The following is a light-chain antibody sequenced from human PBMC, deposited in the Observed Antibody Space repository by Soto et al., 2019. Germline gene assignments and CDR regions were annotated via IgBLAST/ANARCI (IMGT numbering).Light chain of an antibody. CDR2: ADS. CDR1: QSVSGY. J-gene: IGKJ5*01. V-gene: IGKV3-11*01. CDR3: QQRNVWPPIP. Sequence: EIVVTKSPATLSLSPGETATLSCRASQSVSGYIGWYQQKPGQAPRLLIYADSNRATGIPARFSGSGSGTDFTLTISSLEPEDFAVYYCQQRNVWPPIPFGQGTRLENK.